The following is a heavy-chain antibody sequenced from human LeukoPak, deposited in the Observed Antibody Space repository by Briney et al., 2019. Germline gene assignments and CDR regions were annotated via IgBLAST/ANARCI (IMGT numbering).Heavy chain of an antibody. CDR2: IKQDGSEK. CDR3: ARVPWWIPFDY. Sequence: GGSLRLSCAASGFTFSSYRMSWVRQAPGKGLEWVANIKQDGSEKYYVDSVKGRFTISRDNAKNSLYLQMNSLRAEDTAVYYCARVPWWIPFDYWGQGTLVTVSS. D-gene: IGHD5-18*01. CDR1: GFTFSSYR. V-gene: IGHV3-7*05. J-gene: IGHJ4*02.